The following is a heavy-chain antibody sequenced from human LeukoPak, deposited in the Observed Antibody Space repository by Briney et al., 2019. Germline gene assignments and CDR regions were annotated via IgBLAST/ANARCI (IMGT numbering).Heavy chain of an antibody. CDR2: VNPRSGDA. D-gene: IGHD2-8*01. CDR3: ARGVPLGYCTYGVCYPPYYFDY. J-gene: IGHJ4*02. CDR1: GYTFISYN. V-gene: IGHV1-8*03. Sequence: GASVKVSCKSSGYTFISYNINWLRQATGQGLERMGWVNPRSGDAGYLQKFQGRLTITRDSSIDTAYMDLSGLSSEDTAVYYCARGVPLGYCTYGVCYPPYYFDYWGQGTLVTASS.